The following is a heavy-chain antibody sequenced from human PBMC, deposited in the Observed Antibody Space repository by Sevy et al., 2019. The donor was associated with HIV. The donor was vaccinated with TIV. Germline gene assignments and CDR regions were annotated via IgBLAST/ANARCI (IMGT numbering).Heavy chain of an antibody. Sequence: GGSLRLSCAASGFTFSNAWMSWVRQAPGKGLEWVGRIKSKTDGGTTDYAAPVKGRFTISRDDSKNTLYLQMNSLKTEDTAVYYCTILWFSELPRRLFDYWGQRTLVTDSS. CDR3: TILWFSELPRRLFDY. D-gene: IGHD3-10*01. CDR1: GFTFSNAW. CDR2: IKSKTDGGTT. J-gene: IGHJ4*02. V-gene: IGHV3-15*01.